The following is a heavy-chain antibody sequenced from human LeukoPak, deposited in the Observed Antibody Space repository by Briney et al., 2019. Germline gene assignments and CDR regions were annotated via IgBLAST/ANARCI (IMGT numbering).Heavy chain of an antibody. V-gene: IGHV3-23*01. D-gene: IGHD3-3*01. CDR1: GFTFSSYS. Sequence: TGGSLRLSCAASGFTFSSYSMNWVRQAPGKGLEWVSAISGSGGSTYYADSVKGRFTISRDNSKNTLYLQMNSLRAEDTAVYYCAKGPHYDFWSGYRGWFDPWGQGTLVTVSS. CDR2: ISGSGGST. J-gene: IGHJ5*02. CDR3: AKGPHYDFWSGYRGWFDP.